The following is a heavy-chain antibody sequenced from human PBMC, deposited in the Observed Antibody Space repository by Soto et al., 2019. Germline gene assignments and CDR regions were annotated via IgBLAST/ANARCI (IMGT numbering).Heavy chain of an antibody. V-gene: IGHV1-18*01. CDR3: ARDRIAVAGTDFDY. Sequence: ASVKVSCKASGYTFTSYGISWVRQAPGQGLEWMGWISAYNGNTNYAQKLQGRVTMTTDTSTSTAYMELRSLRSGDTAVYYCARDRIAVAGTDFDYWGQGTLVTAPQ. D-gene: IGHD6-19*01. CDR1: GYTFTSYG. J-gene: IGHJ4*02. CDR2: ISAYNGNT.